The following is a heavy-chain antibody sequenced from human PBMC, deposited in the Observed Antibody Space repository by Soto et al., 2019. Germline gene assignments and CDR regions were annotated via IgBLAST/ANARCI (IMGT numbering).Heavy chain of an antibody. CDR1: GFTFSNYW. Sequence: GGSLRLSCAASGFTFSNYWMHWVRQAPGKGLVWISRINTDGSTTTYADSVKGRFTISRDNAKNTLFLQMNSLRAEDTAVYYCARDLTTLETPGDEFDNWGQGTVLTVSS. J-gene: IGHJ4*02. D-gene: IGHD4-4*01. CDR3: ARDLTTLETPGDEFDN. V-gene: IGHV3-74*03. CDR2: INTDGSTT.